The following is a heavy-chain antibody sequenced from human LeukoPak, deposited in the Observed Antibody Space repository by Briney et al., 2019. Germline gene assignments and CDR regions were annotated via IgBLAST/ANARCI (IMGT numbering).Heavy chain of an antibody. CDR3: SGGGYVVVVAATYDY. CDR2: INPNSAVT. V-gene: IGHV1-2*02. CDR1: VYTFTAYY. D-gene: IGHD2-15*01. J-gene: IGHJ4*02. Sequence: SLKLSSKASVYTFTAYYMHSVRQSPGHQLEYMGGINPNSAVTNYAKNSQARVTMTRHTSLTTTYTAFSRPRSDPPARHYISGGGYVVVVAATYDYWGQGNLVTVSS.